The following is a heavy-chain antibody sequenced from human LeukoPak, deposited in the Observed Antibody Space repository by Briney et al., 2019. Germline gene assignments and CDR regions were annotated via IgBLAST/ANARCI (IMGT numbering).Heavy chain of an antibody. J-gene: IGHJ4*02. D-gene: IGHD6-6*01. V-gene: IGHV3-21*01. CDR3: ARTGSSSSSFGY. CDR1: GFTFSSCS. CDR2: ISSSSSYI. Sequence: GGSLRLSCAASGFTFSSCSMNWVRQAPGKGLEWVSSISSSSSYIYYADSVKGRFTISRDNAKNSLYLQMNSLRAEDTAVYYCARTGSSSSSFGYWGQGTLVTVSS.